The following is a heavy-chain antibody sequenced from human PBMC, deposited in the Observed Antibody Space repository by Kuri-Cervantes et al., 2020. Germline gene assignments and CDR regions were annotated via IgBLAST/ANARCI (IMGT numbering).Heavy chain of an antibody. CDR2: ISGSGGST. CDR3: AREGGDMSSGWPDYYYYYGMDV. J-gene: IGHJ6*02. CDR1: GFTFSSYA. V-gene: IGHV3-23*01. Sequence: GESLKISRGASGFTFSSYAMSWVRQAPGKGLEWVSAISGSGGSTYYADSVKGRFTISRDNSKNTLYLQMNSLRAEDTAVYYCAREGGDMSSGWPDYYYYYGMDVWGQGTTVTVSS. D-gene: IGHD6-19*01.